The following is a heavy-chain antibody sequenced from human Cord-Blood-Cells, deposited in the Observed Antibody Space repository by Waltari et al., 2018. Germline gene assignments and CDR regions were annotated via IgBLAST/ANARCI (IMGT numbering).Heavy chain of an antibody. Sequence: RLSCVASGFTFSSYAMHWVRQAPGKGLEWVAVISYDGSNKYYADSVKGRFTISRDNSKNTLYLQMNSLRAEDTAVYYCARGADSSGFDYWGQGTLVTVSS. D-gene: IGHD6-19*01. CDR2: ISYDGSNK. CDR1: GFTFSSYA. V-gene: IGHV3-30-3*01. CDR3: ARGADSSGFDY. J-gene: IGHJ4*02.